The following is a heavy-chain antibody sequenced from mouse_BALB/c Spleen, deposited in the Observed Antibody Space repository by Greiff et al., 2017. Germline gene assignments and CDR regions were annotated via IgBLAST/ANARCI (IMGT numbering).Heavy chain of an antibody. CDR3: ARGQSNYWYWYFDV. D-gene: IGHD2-5*01. Sequence: EVMLVESGGGLVKPGGSLKLSCAASGFTFSSYAMSWVRQTPEKRLEWVASISSGGSTYYPDSVKGRFTISRDNARNILYLQMSSLRSEDTAMYYCARGQSNYWYWYFDVWGAGTTVTVSS. V-gene: IGHV5-6-5*01. CDR2: ISSGGST. CDR1: GFTFSSYA. J-gene: IGHJ1*01.